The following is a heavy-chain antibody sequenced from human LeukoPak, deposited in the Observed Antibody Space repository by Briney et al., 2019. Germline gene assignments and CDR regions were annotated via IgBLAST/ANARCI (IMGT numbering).Heavy chain of an antibody. V-gene: IGHV3-74*01. CDR1: GFTFSSYW. D-gene: IGHD3-3*01. CDR3: AREYYTSYDP. Sequence: TGGSLRLSCAASGFTFSSYWMHWVRQAPGKGLVWVSRIKYDGSSTSYADSVKGRFTISRDNAKNTLYLQMNSLRDEDTAVYYCAREYYTSYDPWGQGTLVTVSS. CDR2: IKYDGSST. J-gene: IGHJ5*02.